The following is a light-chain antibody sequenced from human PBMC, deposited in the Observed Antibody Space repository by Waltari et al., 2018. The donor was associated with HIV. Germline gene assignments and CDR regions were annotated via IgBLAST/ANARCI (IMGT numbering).Light chain of an antibody. J-gene: IGLJ3*02. V-gene: IGLV1-51*01. CDR1: GSNIGNNY. Sequence: QSVLTQPPSVSAAPGQRVTISCSGSGSNIGNNYVSWYQQLPGTAPKLRNYDNDKRPSGIPARFSGSKSGTSATLGITGLQTGDEAHYYCGTWDNSLNTWVFGGGTKLTVL. CDR2: DND. CDR3: GTWDNSLNTWV.